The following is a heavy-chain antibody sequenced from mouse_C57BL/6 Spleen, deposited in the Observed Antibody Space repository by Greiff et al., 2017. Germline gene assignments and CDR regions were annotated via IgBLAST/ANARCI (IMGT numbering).Heavy chain of an antibody. D-gene: IGHD1-1*01. V-gene: IGHV5-4*03. CDR1: GFTFSSYA. CDR3: ARHYGRRGSMDY. J-gene: IGHJ4*01. Sequence: EVMLVESGGGLVKPGGSLKLSCAASGFTFSSYAMSWVRQTPEKRLEWVATISDGGSYTYYPDNVKGRFTISRDNAKNNLYLQMSHLKSEDTAMYYCARHYGRRGSMDYWGQGTSVTVSS. CDR2: ISDGGSYT.